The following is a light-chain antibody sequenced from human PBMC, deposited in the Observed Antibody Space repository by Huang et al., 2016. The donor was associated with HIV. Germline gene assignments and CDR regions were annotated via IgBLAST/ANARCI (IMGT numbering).Light chain of an antibody. CDR2: DAS. V-gene: IGKV1-33*01. Sequence: DIQMTQSPSSLSASVGDRVTITCQASQDISNYLSWDQHKPGRAPKPLIFDASSLETGVPSRFSGSGSGTYFTLTIASLQPEGVATYYCQHYDDPYTFGQGTKLEIK. CDR3: QHYDDPYT. CDR1: QDISNY. J-gene: IGKJ2*01.